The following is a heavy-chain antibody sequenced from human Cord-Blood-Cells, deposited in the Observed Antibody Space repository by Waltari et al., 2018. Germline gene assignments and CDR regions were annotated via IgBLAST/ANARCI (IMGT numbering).Heavy chain of an antibody. CDR1: VGSISSSSYY. V-gene: IGHV4-39*01. CDR2: IYYSGST. J-gene: IGHJ4*02. D-gene: IGHD2-15*01. Sequence: QLQLQESGPGLAKPSETPSLTCTVSVGSISSSSYYWGGLRQPPGEGLEWIGSIYYSGSTYYNPSLKSRVTISVDTSKNQFSLKLSSVTAADTAVYYCARRTPWVDYWGQGTLVTVSS. CDR3: ARRTPWVDY.